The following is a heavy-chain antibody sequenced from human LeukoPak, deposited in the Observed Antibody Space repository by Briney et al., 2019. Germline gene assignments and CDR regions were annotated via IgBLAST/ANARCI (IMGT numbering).Heavy chain of an antibody. CDR2: INPYSGGT. CDR3: ARDLEGYCSGASCSFDY. D-gene: IGHD2-15*01. Sequence: ASVKVSCKASGYTFTVYYTHWVRQAPGQGLEWMGWINPYSGGTNYAQKFQGRVTMIRDTSNSTAYMELSSLRSDDTAVYYCARDLEGYCSGASCSFDYWGQGTLVTVSS. CDR1: GYTFTVYY. J-gene: IGHJ4*02. V-gene: IGHV1-2*02.